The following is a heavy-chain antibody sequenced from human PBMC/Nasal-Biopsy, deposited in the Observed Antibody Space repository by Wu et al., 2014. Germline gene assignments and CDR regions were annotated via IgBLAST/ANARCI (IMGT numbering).Heavy chain of an antibody. CDR2: ISGSGDTI. CDR3: AKSSGRIATREVFED. V-gene: IGHV3-23*01. J-gene: IGHJ4*02. Sequence: LRLSCAASGFSFSTYAMMWVRQAPGQGPEWVSSISGSGDTIHYADSVRGRFTISRDSSENTLYLQMSSLTADDTAVYYCAKSSGRIATREVFEDWGQGRWSPSPQ. D-gene: IGHD6-6*01. CDR1: GFSFSTYA.